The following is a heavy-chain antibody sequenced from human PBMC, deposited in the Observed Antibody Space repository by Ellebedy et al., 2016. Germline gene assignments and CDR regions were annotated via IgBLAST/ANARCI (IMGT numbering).Heavy chain of an antibody. CDR1: GFTLSTYW. CDR2: INNPGTAT. V-gene: IGHV3-74*01. CDR3: ARPPALYYYDIGSSVNI. J-gene: IGHJ3*02. Sequence: GGSLRLXXAVSGFTLSTYWMHWVRQAPGKGLVWVSHINNPGTATNYADFVRGRFTISRDNAKKSLFLQMNSLRAEDTALYYCARPPALYYYDIGSSVNIWGHGTMVTVSS. D-gene: IGHD3-22*01.